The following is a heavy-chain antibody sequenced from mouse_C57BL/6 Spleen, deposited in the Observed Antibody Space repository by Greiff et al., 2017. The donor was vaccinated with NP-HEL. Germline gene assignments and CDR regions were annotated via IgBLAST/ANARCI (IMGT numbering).Heavy chain of an antibody. CDR2: INPNNGGT. CDR3: ASIQTAIYYAMDY. CDR1: GYTFTDYY. D-gene: IGHD3-2*01. J-gene: IGHJ4*01. V-gene: IGHV1-26*01. Sequence: EVQLQQSGPELVKPGASVKISCKASGYTFTDYYMNWVKQSHGKSLEWIGDINPNNGGTSYNQKFKGKATLTVDKSSSTAYMELRSLTSEDSAVYYCASIQTAIYYAMDYWGQGTSVTVSS.